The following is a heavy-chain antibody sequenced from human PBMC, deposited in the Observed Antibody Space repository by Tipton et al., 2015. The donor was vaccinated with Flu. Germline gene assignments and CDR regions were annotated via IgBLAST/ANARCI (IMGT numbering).Heavy chain of an antibody. V-gene: IGHV4-34*01. CDR2: INHSGST. CDR1: GDSIRNDYF. Sequence: LRLSCAVSGDSIRNDYFWGWIRQPPGKGLEWIGEINHSGSTNYNPSLKSRVTISVDTSKNQFSLKVSSVTAADTAVYFCASRTPPNYFYYYGMDVWGHGTTVTVSS. J-gene: IGHJ6*02. CDR3: ASRTPPNYFYYYGMDV. D-gene: IGHD2-2*01.